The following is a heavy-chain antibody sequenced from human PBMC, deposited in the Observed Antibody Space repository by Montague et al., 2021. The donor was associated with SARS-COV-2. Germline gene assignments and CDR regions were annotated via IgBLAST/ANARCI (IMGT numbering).Heavy chain of an antibody. Sequence: SLRLSCAASGFTFNNYAMNWVRQAPGKGLEWVSVIASGGRSTFYADSMKGRFTISRDNSKDTLYLQMYSLRPEDTAIYYCAKDPVPVAGRYFDYWGQGTLVTVSS. CDR3: AKDPVPVAGRYFDY. J-gene: IGHJ4*02. D-gene: IGHD6-19*01. V-gene: IGHV3-23*03. CDR2: IASGGRST. CDR1: GFTFNNYA.